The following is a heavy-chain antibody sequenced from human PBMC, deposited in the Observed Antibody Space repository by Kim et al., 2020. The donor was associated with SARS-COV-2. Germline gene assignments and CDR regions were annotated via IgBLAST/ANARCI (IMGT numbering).Heavy chain of an antibody. V-gene: IGHV1-69*04. CDR1: GGTFSSYA. D-gene: IGHD3-3*01. J-gene: IGHJ2*01. Sequence: SVKVSCKASGGTFSSYAISWVRQAPGQGLEWMGRIIPILGIANYAQKFQGRVTITADKSTSTAYMELSSLRSEDTAVYYCARELAVRFLEWLSHHWYFDLWGRGTLVTVSS. CDR2: IIPILGIA. CDR3: ARELAVRFLEWLSHHWYFDL.